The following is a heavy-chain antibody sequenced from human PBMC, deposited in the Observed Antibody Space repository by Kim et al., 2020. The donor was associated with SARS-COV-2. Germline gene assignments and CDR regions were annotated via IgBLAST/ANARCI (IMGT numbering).Heavy chain of an antibody. Sequence: SETLSLTCTVSGGSISSSSYYWGWIRQPPGKGLEWIGNMYYSGSSYYNPSLKSRVTISVDTSKNQFSLKLSSVTAADTDVYYCARHLGDYLSPMTSWGQG. CDR1: GGSISSSSYY. J-gene: IGHJ1*01. D-gene: IGHD3-16*01. V-gene: IGHV4-39*01. CDR2: MYYSGSS. CDR3: ARHLGDYLSPMTS.